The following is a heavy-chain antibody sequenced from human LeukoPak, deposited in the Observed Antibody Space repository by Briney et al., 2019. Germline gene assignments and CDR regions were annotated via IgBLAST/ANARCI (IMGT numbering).Heavy chain of an antibody. J-gene: IGHJ5*02. Sequence: SETLSLTCTVSRGSMSHYYWSWIRQPPGKGLEWIGYIDYSGSTNYNPSLKSRLTISLDTSKDQFSLKLTSVTPADTAVYYCARGALGYCSGGNCYGNWFDPWGQGTLSPSPQ. V-gene: IGHV4-59*01. CDR2: IDYSGST. CDR3: ARGALGYCSGGNCYGNWFDP. D-gene: IGHD2-15*01. CDR1: RGSMSHYY.